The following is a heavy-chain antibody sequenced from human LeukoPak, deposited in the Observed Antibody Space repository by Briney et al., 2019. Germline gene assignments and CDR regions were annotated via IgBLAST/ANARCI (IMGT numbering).Heavy chain of an antibody. CDR1: GLSFTNYW. V-gene: IGHV5-51*01. D-gene: IGHD6-25*01. CDR3: ARRLSGHDAFDF. CDR2: IHPGDSES. J-gene: IGHJ3*01. Sequence: GESLQISCETSGLSFTNYWIGWVRQMPGKGLEWMGLIHPGDSESRYSPSFQGRVTISADTSITTAYLQWSSLRASGTAMYYCARRLSGHDAFDFWGPETMVIVSS.